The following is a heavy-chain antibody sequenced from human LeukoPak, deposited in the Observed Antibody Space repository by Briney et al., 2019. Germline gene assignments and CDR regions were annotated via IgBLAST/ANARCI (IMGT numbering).Heavy chain of an antibody. D-gene: IGHD3-22*01. CDR3: AKGHDSSGYSQTSFDY. J-gene: IGHJ4*02. CDR1: GFTFSNYT. V-gene: IGHV3-23*01. CDR2: ISGSGDST. Sequence: PGGSLRLSCAASGFTFSNYTMSWVRQAPGKGLEWVSVISGSGDSTYYADSVEGRFTISRDNSKNTLYLQMNSLRAEDTAVYYCAKGHDSSGYSQTSFDYWGQGTLVTVSS.